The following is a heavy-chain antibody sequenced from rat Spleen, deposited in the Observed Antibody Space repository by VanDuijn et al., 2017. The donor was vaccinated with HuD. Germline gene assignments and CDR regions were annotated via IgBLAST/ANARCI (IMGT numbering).Heavy chain of an antibody. V-gene: IGHV5-29*01. Sequence: EVQLVESGGGLVQPGRSLKVSCAASGFTFSNYDMAWVRQAPTKGLEWVATISYGDRSGHSSTYYRDSVKGRFTISRDNAKSTLSLQMDSLRSEDTATYYCARRHYGYTDYFDYWGQGVMVTVSS. CDR2: ISYGDRSGHSST. CDR3: ARRHYGYTDYFDY. D-gene: IGHD1-9*01. CDR1: GFTFSNYD. J-gene: IGHJ2*01.